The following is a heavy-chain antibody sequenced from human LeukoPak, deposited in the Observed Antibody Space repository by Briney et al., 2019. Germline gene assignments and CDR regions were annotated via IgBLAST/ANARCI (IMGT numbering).Heavy chain of an antibody. Sequence: ASVKVSCKASGYTFTGYYMHWVRQAPGQGLEWMGWINPNSGGTNYAQKFQGWVTMTRDTSISTAYMELSRLRSDDTVVYYCARASITMVRGYYYYYYMDVWGKGTTVTVSS. J-gene: IGHJ6*03. V-gene: IGHV1-2*04. CDR1: GYTFTGYY. CDR2: INPNSGGT. CDR3: ARASITMVRGYYYYYYMDV. D-gene: IGHD3-10*01.